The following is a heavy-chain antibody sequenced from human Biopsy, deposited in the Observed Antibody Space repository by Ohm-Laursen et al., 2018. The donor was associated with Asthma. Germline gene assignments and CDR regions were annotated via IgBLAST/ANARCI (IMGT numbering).Heavy chain of an antibody. CDR2: IYHSGST. CDR1: GGSISRGGYS. CDR3: ARVKDGYNFDY. J-gene: IGHJ4*02. V-gene: IGHV4-30-2*01. Sequence: TLSLTCVVSGGSISRGGYSWSWIRQPPGKALEGIGYIYHSGSTCYNPSLKSRVTISVDRSKNQFSLKLSSVTAADTAVYYCARVKDGYNFDYWGQGTLVTVSS. D-gene: IGHD5-24*01.